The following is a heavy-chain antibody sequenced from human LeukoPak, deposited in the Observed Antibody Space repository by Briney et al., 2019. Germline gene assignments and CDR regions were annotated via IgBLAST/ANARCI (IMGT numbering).Heavy chain of an antibody. V-gene: IGHV4-34*01. CDR2: INHSGST. D-gene: IGHD3-9*01. CDR3: ARGGDILTGYYLLYYFDY. Sequence: SQTLSLTCAVYGGSFSGYYWSWIRQPPAKGLEWIGEINHSGSTNYNPSLKSQVTISVDTSKNQFSLKLRSVTAADTAVYYCARGGDILTGYYLLYYFDYWGQGTLVTVSS. CDR1: GGSFSGYY. J-gene: IGHJ4*02.